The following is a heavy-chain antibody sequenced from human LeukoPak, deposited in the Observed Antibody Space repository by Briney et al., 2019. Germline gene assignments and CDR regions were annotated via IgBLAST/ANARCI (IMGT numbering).Heavy chain of an antibody. CDR3: SRPGSMTSTLNQ. V-gene: IGHV4-39*01. D-gene: IGHD2/OR15-2a*01. J-gene: IGHJ4*02. CDR1: GGSIIGSTYY. Sequence: KASETLSLTCTVSGGSIIGSTYYWARIRQRPGKGLEWNGNIYYSGNTNYYPSLKSRVTISVDTSKNQFSLTLTSVAADDTAGYYCSRPGSMTSTLNQWGQGTLVTVSS. CDR2: IYYSGNT.